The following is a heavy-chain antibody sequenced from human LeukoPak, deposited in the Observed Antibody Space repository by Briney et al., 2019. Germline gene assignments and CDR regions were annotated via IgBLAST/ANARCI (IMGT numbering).Heavy chain of an antibody. Sequence: GGSLRLSCAASGFTFSSYWMHWVRQAPGKGLVWVSRINSDGSSTSYADSVKGRFTISRDNAKNTLYLQMNSLRAEDTAVYYCAREVGVTTAFYYYYYYGMDVWGQGTTVTVSS. CDR3: AREVGVTTAFYYYYYYGMDV. CDR2: INSDGSST. CDR1: GFTFSSYW. V-gene: IGHV3-74*01. J-gene: IGHJ6*02. D-gene: IGHD4-17*01.